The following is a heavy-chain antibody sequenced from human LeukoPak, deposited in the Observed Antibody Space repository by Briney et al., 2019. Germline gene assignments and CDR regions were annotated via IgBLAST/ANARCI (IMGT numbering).Heavy chain of an antibody. V-gene: IGHV3-7*01. CDR2: INQDASEK. J-gene: IGHJ4*02. CDR1: GFTFSSYW. D-gene: IGHD3-16*01. Sequence: GGSLRLSCASSGFTFSSYWMKWIRQAPGKGLEWVASINQDASEKHVVDSVKGRFTISRDNSKNTLYLQMNSLRAEDTAVYYCARERAYGVRGYFDYWGQGTLVTVSS. CDR3: ARERAYGVRGYFDY.